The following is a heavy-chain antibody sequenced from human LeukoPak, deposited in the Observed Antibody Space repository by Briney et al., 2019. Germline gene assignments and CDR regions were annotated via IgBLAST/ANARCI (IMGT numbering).Heavy chain of an antibody. Sequence: SETLSLTCAVYGGSFSGYYWSWIRQPPGKGLEWIGEINHSGSTNYNPSLKSRVTISVDTSKNQFSLKLSSVTAADTAVYYCESRDSGSDYWGQGTLVTVSS. V-gene: IGHV4-34*01. D-gene: IGHD1-26*01. CDR3: ESRDSGSDY. J-gene: IGHJ4*02. CDR2: INHSGST. CDR1: GGSFSGYY.